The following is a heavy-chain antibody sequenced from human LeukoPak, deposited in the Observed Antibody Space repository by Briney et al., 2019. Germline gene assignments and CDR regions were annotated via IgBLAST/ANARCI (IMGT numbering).Heavy chain of an antibody. CDR3: ARDSGWWRFDF. CDR1: GLNFSSRW. J-gene: IGHJ4*02. CDR2: IKEDGSEK. D-gene: IGHD6-13*01. Sequence: GGSLRLSCAASGLNFSSRWMNWVRQAPGQGLEWVASIKEDGSEKHYVDSVKGRFTISRDNGKNTLYLQMNSLRAEDTAVYYCARDSGWWRFDFWGQGTLVTVSS. V-gene: IGHV3-7*03.